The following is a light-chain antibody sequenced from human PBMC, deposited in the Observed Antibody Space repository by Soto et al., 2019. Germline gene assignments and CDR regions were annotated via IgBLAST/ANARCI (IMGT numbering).Light chain of an antibody. CDR1: RTDVDGHDY. CDR2: DVH. CDR3: SSYTASTPFYV. Sequence: QSALTQPASVSGSPGQSITISCTGARTDVDGHDYVSWYQQHPGQAPKLIIFDVHNRPSGVSSRFSGSKSGDTASLTISGLRAEDDGDYYCSSYTASTPFYVFGTGTMLTVL. J-gene: IGLJ1*01. V-gene: IGLV2-14*03.